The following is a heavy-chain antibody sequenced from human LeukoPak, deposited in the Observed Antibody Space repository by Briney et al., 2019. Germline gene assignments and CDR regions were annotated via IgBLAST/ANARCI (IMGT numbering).Heavy chain of an antibody. CDR1: GFTFSSYG. CDR3: AGDHPPYYYDSSGPQGD. V-gene: IGHV3-33*01. J-gene: IGHJ4*02. CDR2: IWYDGSNK. D-gene: IGHD3-22*01. Sequence: GGSLRLSCAASGFTFSSYGMHWVRQAPGKGLEWVAVIWYDGSNKYYADSVKGRFTISRDNSKNTLYLQMNSLRAEDTAVYYCAGDHPPYYYDSSGPQGDWGQGTLVTVSS.